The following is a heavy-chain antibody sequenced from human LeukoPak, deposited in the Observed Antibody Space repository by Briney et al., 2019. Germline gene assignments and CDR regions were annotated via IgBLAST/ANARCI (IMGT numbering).Heavy chain of an antibody. Sequence: SETLSLTCTVSGGSISSYYWSWIRQPPGKGLEWIGYIHYSGSTNYNPSLKSRVTISIDTSKNQFSLKLSSVTAADTAVYYCARDSRQQLVLEYWGQGTLVTVSS. CDR2: IHYSGST. V-gene: IGHV4-59*12. CDR1: GGSISSYY. J-gene: IGHJ4*02. CDR3: ARDSRQQLVLEY. D-gene: IGHD6-13*01.